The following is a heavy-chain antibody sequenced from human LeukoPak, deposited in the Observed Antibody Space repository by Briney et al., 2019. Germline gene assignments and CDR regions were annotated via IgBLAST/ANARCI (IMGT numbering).Heavy chain of an antibody. CDR2: INHSGST. D-gene: IGHD6-6*01. J-gene: IGHJ3*02. CDR1: GGSFSGYY. CDR3: AREGAARRANDAFDI. V-gene: IGHV4-34*01. Sequence: SETLSLTCAVYGGSFSGYYWSWIRQPPGKGLEWIGEINHSGSTNYNPSLKSRVTISVDTSKNQFSLKLSSVTAADTAVYYCAREGAARRANDAFDIWGQGTMVTVSS.